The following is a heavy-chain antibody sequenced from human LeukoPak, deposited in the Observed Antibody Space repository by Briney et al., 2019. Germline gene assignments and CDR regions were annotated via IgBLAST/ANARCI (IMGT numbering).Heavy chain of an antibody. J-gene: IGHJ3*02. D-gene: IGHD1-26*01. CDR2: IDDSGNT. CDR1: GGSVNNYF. V-gene: IGHV4-59*02. CDR3: ARDGRLVRVGATTRGAFDI. Sequence: PSETLSLTCTVSGGSVNNYFWSWIRRPPGKGLEWIGYIDDSGNTDYNPSLKSQVSISIAKSKNPFFLKLSSVTAADTAVYYCARDGRLVRVGATTRGAFDIWGQGTMVTVSS.